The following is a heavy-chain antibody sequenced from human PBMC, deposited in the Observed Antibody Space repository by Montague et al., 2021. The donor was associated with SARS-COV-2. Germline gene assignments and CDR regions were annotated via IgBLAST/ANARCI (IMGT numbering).Heavy chain of an antibody. CDR1: GFTFSDYY. Sequence: SLRLSCAASGFTFSDYYMSWIRQAPGKGLEWVSYISSSGGTIYYADSVKGRFTISRDNAKNSLYLQMNSLRAEDTAVYYCARVKQQLVVYYYYYMDVWGKGTTVTAS. V-gene: IGHV3-11*01. CDR3: ARVKQQLVVYYYYYMDV. D-gene: IGHD6-13*01. CDR2: ISSSGGTI. J-gene: IGHJ6*03.